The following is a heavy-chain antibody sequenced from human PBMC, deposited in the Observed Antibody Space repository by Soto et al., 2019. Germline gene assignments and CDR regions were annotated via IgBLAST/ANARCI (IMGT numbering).Heavy chain of an antibody. J-gene: IGHJ6*03. CDR1: GGSFSGYY. D-gene: IGHD1-1*01. V-gene: IGHV4-34*01. CDR3: ARGFKTGTTFGYYSYYMDV. Sequence: QVQLQQWGAGLLKPSETLSLTCAVYGGSFSGYYWSWIRQPPGKGLEWLGEINHSGSTNYNPSLRSRVTISVETSKTQFSLKLSSMTAADTAVYYCARGFKTGTTFGYYSYYMDVWGKGTTVTVSS. CDR2: INHSGST.